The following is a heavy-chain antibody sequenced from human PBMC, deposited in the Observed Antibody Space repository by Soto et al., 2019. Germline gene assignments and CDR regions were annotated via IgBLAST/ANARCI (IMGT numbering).Heavy chain of an antibody. Sequence: ASVKVSCKASGYTFTSYYMHWVRQAPGQGLEWMGIINPSGGSTSYAQKFQGRVTMTRDTSTSTVYMELSSLRSEDTAVYYCARGGAAAAVYYYYRMDVWGQGTTVTVSS. V-gene: IGHV1-46*01. J-gene: IGHJ6*02. CDR1: GYTFTSYY. D-gene: IGHD6-13*01. CDR3: ARGGAAAAVYYYYRMDV. CDR2: INPSGGST.